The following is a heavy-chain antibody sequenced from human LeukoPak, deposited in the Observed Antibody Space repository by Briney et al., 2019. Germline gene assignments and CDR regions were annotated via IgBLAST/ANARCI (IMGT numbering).Heavy chain of an antibody. V-gene: IGHV1-18*01. CDR2: ISVYNGNT. J-gene: IGHJ1*01. Sequence: ASVKVSCKASGYTFTSCCLSWVRRAPGQGREWMGWISVYNGNTNYAQKLQGRVTMTTDTSTSTAYMELRSLRSDDTAVYYCARERGGPLQHWGQGTLVTVSS. CDR3: ARERGGPLQH. CDR1: GYTFTSCC. D-gene: IGHD3-10*01.